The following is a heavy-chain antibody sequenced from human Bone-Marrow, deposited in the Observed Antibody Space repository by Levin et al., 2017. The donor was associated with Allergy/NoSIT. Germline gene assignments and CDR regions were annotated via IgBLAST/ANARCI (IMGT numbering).Heavy chain of an antibody. CDR1: GFTFSSYA. V-gene: IGHV3-30-3*01. CDR3: AIASSSALDY. Sequence: PGGSLRLSCAASGFTFSSYAMHWVRQAPGKGLEWVAVISYDGSNKYYADSVKGRFTISRDNSKNTLYLQMNSLRAEDTAVYYCAIASSSALDYWGQGTLVTVSS. J-gene: IGHJ4*02. CDR2: ISYDGSNK. D-gene: IGHD3-16*02.